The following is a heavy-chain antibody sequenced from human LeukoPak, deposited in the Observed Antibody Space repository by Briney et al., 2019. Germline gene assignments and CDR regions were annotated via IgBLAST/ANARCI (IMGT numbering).Heavy chain of an antibody. CDR2: MPYDGGDK. CDR1: GFIFNNYG. J-gene: IGHJ4*02. V-gene: IGHV3-33*05. Sequence: GGSLRLSCATTGFIFNNYGMHWVRQAPGKGLEWVALMPYDGGDKYYADSVKGRFTISRDNSKNTLYLQMNSLRVEDTAIYYCARDLKMKYCDFWGQGTLVTVSS. CDR3: ARDLKMKYCDF. D-gene: IGHD5-24*01.